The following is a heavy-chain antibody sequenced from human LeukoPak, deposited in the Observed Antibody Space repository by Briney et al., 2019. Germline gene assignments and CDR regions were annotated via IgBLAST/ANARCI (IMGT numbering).Heavy chain of an antibody. J-gene: IGHJ4*02. V-gene: IGHV4-61*08. CDR1: GGSVRSGGYY. CDR2: IYYSGDT. CDR3: ARDRRNCSGGSCYSYFDY. Sequence: SETLSLTCTVSGGSVRSGGYYWSWIRQPPGKGLEWIGDIYYSGDTNYNPSLKSRVTISVDTSKNQFSLKLSSVTAADTAVYYCARDRRNCSGGSCYSYFDYWGQGTLVTVSS. D-gene: IGHD2-15*01.